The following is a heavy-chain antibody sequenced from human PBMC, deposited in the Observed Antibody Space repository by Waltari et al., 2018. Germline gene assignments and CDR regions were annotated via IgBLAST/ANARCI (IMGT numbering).Heavy chain of an antibody. Sequence: EVQLLESGGGLVQPGGSLRLSCAASGFPFSSYALIWVRQAPGKGLEWVSAISGTGGSAYSADSVKGRFTISRDNSKNTLYLQMNSLRVEDTAMYYCAKGRVPAAAIYYFDTWGQGTLVTVSS. D-gene: IGHD2-2*01. V-gene: IGHV3-23*01. CDR1: GFPFSSYA. CDR2: ISGTGGSA. CDR3: AKGRVPAAAIYYFDT. J-gene: IGHJ4*02.